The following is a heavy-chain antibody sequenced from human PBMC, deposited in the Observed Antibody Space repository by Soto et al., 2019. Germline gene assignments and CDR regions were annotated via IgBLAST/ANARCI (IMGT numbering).Heavy chain of an antibody. CDR1: GYTFTSYY. J-gene: IGHJ1*01. D-gene: IGHD6-19*01. CDR3: ARVGYSSGWYCHGAEYFQH. V-gene: IGHV1-46*03. CDR2: INPSGGST. Sequence: QVQLVQSGAEVKKPGASVKVSCKASGYTFTSYYMHWVRQAPGQGLDWMGIINPSGGSTSYAQKFQCRVTMTRDTSTSSVYMELNSLRSEDTAVYYCARVGYSSGWYCHGAEYFQHWGQGTLVTVSS.